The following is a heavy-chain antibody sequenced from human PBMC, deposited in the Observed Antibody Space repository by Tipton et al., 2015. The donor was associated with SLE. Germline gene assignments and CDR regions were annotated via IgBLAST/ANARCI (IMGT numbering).Heavy chain of an antibody. V-gene: IGHV1-46*01. CDR3: ARAVYYGSGSYSDDY. CDR2: INPRGCCA. CDR1: EYTFTTSY. J-gene: IGHJ4*02. D-gene: IGHD3-10*01. Sequence: QSGAEVKNPGASVRVSCKTSEYTFTTSYLHWVRQAPGLGLEWMGEINPRGCCATYAQKFQGRVTMTSDTSTRTVYLELSSLTSEDTAVYYCARAVYYGSGSYSDDYWGQGTLVTVSS.